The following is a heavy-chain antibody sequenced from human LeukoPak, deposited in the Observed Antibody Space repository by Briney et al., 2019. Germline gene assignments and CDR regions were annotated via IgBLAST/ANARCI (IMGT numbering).Heavy chain of an antibody. Sequence: ASVKVSCKASGYTFTGYYMHWVRQAPGQGLEWLGWINPNSGGTNYAQKFQDRVTMNRHTSISTAYMELSMLRSDDTAVYYCARSRIMITFGGVIVKEIALGYWGQGTLVTVSS. D-gene: IGHD3-16*02. J-gene: IGHJ4*02. CDR2: INPNSGGT. V-gene: IGHV1-2*02. CDR1: GYTFTGYY. CDR3: ARSRIMITFGGVIVKEIALGY.